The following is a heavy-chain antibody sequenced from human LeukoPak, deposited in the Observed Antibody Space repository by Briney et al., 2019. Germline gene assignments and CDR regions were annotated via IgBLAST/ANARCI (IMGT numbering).Heavy chain of an antibody. V-gene: IGHV3-7*01. CDR1: GFTFSSYG. D-gene: IGHD6-13*01. Sequence: GGSLRLSCAASGFTFSSYGTHWVRQAPGKGLEWVANIKQDGSEQYYVDSVKGRFTISRDNAKNSLFLQMNSLRAEDTAVYYCARDGGYVWGQGTTVTVSS. CDR3: ARDGGYV. CDR2: IKQDGSEQ. J-gene: IGHJ6*02.